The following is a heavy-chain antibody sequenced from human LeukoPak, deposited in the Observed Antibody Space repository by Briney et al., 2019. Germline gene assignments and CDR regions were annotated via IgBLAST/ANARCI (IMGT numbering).Heavy chain of an antibody. Sequence: GGSLRLSCAASGFTFSSYSMNWVRQAPGKGLEWVSSISSSSSYIYYADSVKGRFTMSRDNAKNSLYLQMNSLRAEDTAVYYCARVQYYDILIGGYFDYWGQGTLVTVSS. J-gene: IGHJ4*02. V-gene: IGHV3-21*01. CDR3: ARVQYYDILIGGYFDY. CDR2: ISSSSSYI. D-gene: IGHD3-9*01. CDR1: GFTFSSYS.